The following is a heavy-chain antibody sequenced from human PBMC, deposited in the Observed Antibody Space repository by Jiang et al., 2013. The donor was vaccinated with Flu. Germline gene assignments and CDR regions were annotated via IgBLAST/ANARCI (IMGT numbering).Heavy chain of an antibody. CDR2: INPSGGST. CDR3: ARDHGVARSAYWYFDL. J-gene: IGHJ2*01. Sequence: SGAEVKKPGASVKVSCKASGYTFTSYYMHWVRQAPGQGLEWMGIINPSGGSTSYAQKFQGRVTMTRDTSTSTVYMELSSLRSEDTAVYYCARDHGVARSAYWYFDLWGRGTLVTVSS. V-gene: IGHV1-46*03. D-gene: IGHD2-15*01. CDR1: GYTFTSYY.